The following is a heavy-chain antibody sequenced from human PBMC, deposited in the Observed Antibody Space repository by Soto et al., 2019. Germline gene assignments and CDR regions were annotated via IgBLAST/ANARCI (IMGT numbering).Heavy chain of an antibody. CDR3: AKTPRFLEWLFVY. V-gene: IGHV3-23*01. CDR2: ISGSGGST. D-gene: IGHD3-3*01. CDR1: GFTFSSYA. J-gene: IGHJ4*02. Sequence: PGGSLSLSCAASGFTFSSYAMSWVRQAPGKGLEWVSAISGSGGSTYYADSVKGRFTISRDNSKNTLYLQMNSLRAEDTAVYYCAKTPRFLEWLFVYWGQGTLVTVSS.